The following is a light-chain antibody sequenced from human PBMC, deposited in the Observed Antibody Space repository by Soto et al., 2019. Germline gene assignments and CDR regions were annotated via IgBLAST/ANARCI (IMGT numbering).Light chain of an antibody. J-gene: IGKJ3*01. V-gene: IGKV3-20*01. CDR3: QQYGSSFT. CDR2: RAS. CDR1: QSINSNY. Sequence: EIVLTQSPGTLSLSPGERATLSCRASQSINSNYLACYQQKPSRAPRLLIYRASSRATGIPDRFSGSASGTDFSLTISRLEPEDFAVYYCQQYGSSFTFGPGTTVDIK.